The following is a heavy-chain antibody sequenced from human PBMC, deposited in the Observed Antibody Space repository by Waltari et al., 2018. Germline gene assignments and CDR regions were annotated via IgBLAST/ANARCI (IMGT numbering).Heavy chain of an antibody. D-gene: IGHD1-26*01. Sequence: EVQLVESGGGLVKPGGSLRLSCAASGFTFSSYSMTWVRQAPGKGLEWVSSISSSSSYIYYADSVKGRFTISRDNAKNSLYLQMNSLRAEDTAVYYCASTRISGTTVDYWGQGTLVTVSS. J-gene: IGHJ4*02. CDR1: GFTFSSYS. CDR3: ASTRISGTTVDY. V-gene: IGHV3-21*01. CDR2: ISSSSSYI.